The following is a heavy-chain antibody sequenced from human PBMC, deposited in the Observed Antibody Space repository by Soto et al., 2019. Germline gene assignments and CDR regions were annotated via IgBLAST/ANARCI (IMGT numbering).Heavy chain of an antibody. J-gene: IGHJ5*02. CDR3: ARVGYYYDSSGYNWFDP. CDR2: IYYSGST. V-gene: IGHV4-59*01. D-gene: IGHD3-22*01. Sequence: SETLSLTCTVSGGSISSYYWSWIRQPPGKGLEWIGYIYYSGSTNYNPSLKSRVTISVDTSKNQFSLKLSSVTAADTAVYYCARVGYYYDSSGYNWFDPWGQGTLVTVSS. CDR1: GGSISSYY.